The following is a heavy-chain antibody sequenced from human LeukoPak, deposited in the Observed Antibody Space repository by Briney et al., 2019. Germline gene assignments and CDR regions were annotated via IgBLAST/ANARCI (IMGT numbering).Heavy chain of an antibody. Sequence: SEALSLTCAVYGGSFSAYYWTWIRQPPGKGLEWIGESDHSGSTSYYPSLKSRVTISVDTSKNQFSLKLSSVTAADTAVYYCARRSSGYSGSSNYFYMDVWGKGTTVTVS. CDR2: SDHSGST. D-gene: IGHD3-22*01. CDR3: ARRSSGYSGSSNYFYMDV. V-gene: IGHV4-34*01. J-gene: IGHJ6*03. CDR1: GGSFSAYY.